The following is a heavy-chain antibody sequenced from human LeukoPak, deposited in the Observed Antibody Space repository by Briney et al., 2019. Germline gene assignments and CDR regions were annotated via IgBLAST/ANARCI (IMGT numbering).Heavy chain of an antibody. Sequence: GGSLRLSCAASAFTFKSYNMNWVRQAPGKGLEWVSSISSSSTYIYYADSVKGRFTISRDNAKNSLYLQMNSLRAEDTAVYYCTRGHYYGMDVWGKGTTVTVST. CDR3: TRGHYYGMDV. CDR1: AFTFKSYN. CDR2: ISSSSTYI. J-gene: IGHJ6*04. V-gene: IGHV3-21*01.